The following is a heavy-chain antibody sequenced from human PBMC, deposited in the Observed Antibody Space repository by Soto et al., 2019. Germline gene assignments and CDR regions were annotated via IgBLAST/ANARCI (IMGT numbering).Heavy chain of an antibody. Sequence: QVQLVESGGGVVQPGRSLRLSCAASGFTFSSYGMHWVRQAPGKGLEWVAVIWYDGSNKYYADSVKGRFTISRDNSENTLYLQMNSLRAEDTAVYYCARDGIVSDYYDSSGYYYGDYWGQGTLVTVSS. CDR1: GFTFSSYG. CDR2: IWYDGSNK. J-gene: IGHJ4*02. CDR3: ARDGIVSDYYDSSGYYYGDY. D-gene: IGHD3-22*01. V-gene: IGHV3-33*01.